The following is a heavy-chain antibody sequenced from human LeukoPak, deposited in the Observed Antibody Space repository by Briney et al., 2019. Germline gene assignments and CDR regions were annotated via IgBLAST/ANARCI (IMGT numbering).Heavy chain of an antibody. Sequence: SETLSLTCAVYGGSFSGYYWSWIRQPPGKGLEWIGEINHSGSTNYNPSLKSRVTISVDTSKNQFSLKLSSVTAADTAVYYCARQTAYLYYYYYYMDVWGKGTTVTISS. V-gene: IGHV4-34*01. CDR3: ARQTAYLYYYYYYMDV. D-gene: IGHD5-18*01. J-gene: IGHJ6*03. CDR1: GGSFSGYY. CDR2: INHSGST.